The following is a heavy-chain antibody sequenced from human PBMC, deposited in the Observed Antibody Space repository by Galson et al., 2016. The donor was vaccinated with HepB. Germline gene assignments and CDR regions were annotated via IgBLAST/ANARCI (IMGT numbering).Heavy chain of an antibody. CDR3: ARGDYSRDSFAFEN. Sequence: CTVSGDSVNSDDFYWHWIRQTPGRGLEWIGYIYYSGNAYYNPSLKSRVSISIHTSDNKFSVTLNSVTAADTAVYYCARGDYSRDSFAFENWSQGILVAVSS. CDR2: IYYSGNA. CDR1: GDSVNSDDFY. J-gene: IGHJ4*02. D-gene: IGHD3-16*01. V-gene: IGHV4-30-4*01.